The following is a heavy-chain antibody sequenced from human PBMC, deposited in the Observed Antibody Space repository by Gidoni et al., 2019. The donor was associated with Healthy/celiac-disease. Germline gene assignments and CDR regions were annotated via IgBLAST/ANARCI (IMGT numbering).Heavy chain of an antibody. CDR1: GFTFSSYG. CDR2: ISYDGSNK. Sequence: QVQLVESGGGVVQPGRSLRLSCAASGFTFSSYGMHWVRQAPGKGLECVAVISYDGSNKYYADSVKGRFTISRDKSTNTLYLQMNSLRAEDTAVYYCAKGLTIFGVDDFDYWGQGTLVTVSS. J-gene: IGHJ4*02. D-gene: IGHD3-3*01. V-gene: IGHV3-30*18. CDR3: AKGLTIFGVDDFDY.